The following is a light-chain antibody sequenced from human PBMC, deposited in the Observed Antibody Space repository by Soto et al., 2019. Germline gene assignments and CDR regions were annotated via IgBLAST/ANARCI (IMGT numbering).Light chain of an antibody. CDR3: HRYGNSRT. CDR1: QSVASNY. V-gene: IGKV3-20*01. CDR2: GAS. J-gene: IGKJ1*01. Sequence: EIVLTQSPGTLSLSPGYRATLSCWASQSVASNYLAWYQQKPGQAPRLLIYGASRRATGIPDRFSGSGSGTDFTLTISRLEPEDFAIYYCHRYGNSRTLGQATKVDIK.